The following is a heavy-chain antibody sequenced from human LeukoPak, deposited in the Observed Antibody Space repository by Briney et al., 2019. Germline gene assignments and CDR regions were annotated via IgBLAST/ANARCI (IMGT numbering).Heavy chain of an antibody. CDR3: ARVAIFGVVKWFDP. CDR2: INPNSGST. Sequence: ASVKVSCKASGYTFTGYYMHWVRQAPGQGLEWMGWINPNSGSTNYAQKFQGRVTMTRDTSISTAYMELSRLRSDDTAVYYCARVAIFGVVKWFDPWGQGTLVTVSS. J-gene: IGHJ5*02. D-gene: IGHD3-3*02. CDR1: GYTFTGYY. V-gene: IGHV1-2*02.